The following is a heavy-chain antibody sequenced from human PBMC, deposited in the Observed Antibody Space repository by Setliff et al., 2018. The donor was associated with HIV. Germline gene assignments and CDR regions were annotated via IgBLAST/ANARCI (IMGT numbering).Heavy chain of an antibody. CDR2: IRAYNGNT. CDR3: AREIGDYYDSSGYYPPTDYYYGMDV. D-gene: IGHD3-22*01. V-gene: IGHV1-18*01. Sequence: ASVKVSCKASGYTFTSYDISWVRQAPGQGLEWMGWIRAYNGNTNYAQKLQGRVTMTTDTSTSTANMELRSLRSDDTAVYYCAREIGDYYDSSGYYPPTDYYYGMDVWGQGTTVTVSS. J-gene: IGHJ6*02. CDR1: GYTFTSYD.